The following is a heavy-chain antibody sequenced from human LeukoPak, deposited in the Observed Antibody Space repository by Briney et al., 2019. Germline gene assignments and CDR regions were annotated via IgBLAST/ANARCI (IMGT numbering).Heavy chain of an antibody. CDR3: VRDDVIAAKAY. Sequence: PGGSLRHSCAASGFTFSRYSMNWVRQAPGKGLEWVSCISSTSKYIYYADSVKGRFTISRDNDKNSLYLQMNSLRVEDTAVYYCVRDDVIAAKAYWSQGSLVTVSS. D-gene: IGHD2-21*01. CDR1: GFTFSRYS. CDR2: ISSTSKYI. V-gene: IGHV3-21*04. J-gene: IGHJ4*02.